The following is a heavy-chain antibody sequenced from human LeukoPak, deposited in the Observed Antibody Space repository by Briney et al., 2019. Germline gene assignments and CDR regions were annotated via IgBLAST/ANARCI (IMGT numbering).Heavy chain of an antibody. D-gene: IGHD3-9*01. CDR3: AKWGDYDILTGYYDSDY. CDR1: GFTFSNYA. J-gene: IGHJ4*02. V-gene: IGHV3-23*01. CDR2: IVGSGGST. Sequence: GGFLRLSCAASGFTFSNYAMSWVRQAPGKGLEWVSAIVGSGGSTYYADSVKGRFTISRDNPKNTLYLQMNSLRAEDTAVYYCAKWGDYDILTGYYDSDYWGQGTLVTVSS.